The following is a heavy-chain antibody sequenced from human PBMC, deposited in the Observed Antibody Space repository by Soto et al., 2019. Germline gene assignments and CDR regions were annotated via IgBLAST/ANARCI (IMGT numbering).Heavy chain of an antibody. D-gene: IGHD2-15*01. Sequence: PSETLSLTCSVSGGSITNYYWSWIRQSPGKGLELIGYIYYSGSTYYNPSLKSRVTISVDTSKNLFSLKLSSVTAADTAVYYCAREGVVVVAATEYYFDYWGQGTLVTVSS. CDR1: GGSITNYY. V-gene: IGHV4-59*12. CDR2: IYYSGST. CDR3: AREGVVVVAATEYYFDY. J-gene: IGHJ4*02.